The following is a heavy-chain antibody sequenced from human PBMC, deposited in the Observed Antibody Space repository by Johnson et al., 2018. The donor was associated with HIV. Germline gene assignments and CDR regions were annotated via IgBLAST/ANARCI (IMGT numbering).Heavy chain of an antibody. CDR2: IRYDGSNK. J-gene: IGHJ3*02. Sequence: QVQLVESGGGVVQPGGSLRLSCAASGFTFSSYGMHWVRQAPGKGLEWVAFIRYDGSNKYYADSVKGRFTISRDNSKNTLYLQMNNLRPEDTALYYCAKEGSSSPWAFDIWGQGTIVTVSS. V-gene: IGHV3-30*02. CDR3: AKEGSSSPWAFDI. D-gene: IGHD2-15*01. CDR1: GFTFSSYG.